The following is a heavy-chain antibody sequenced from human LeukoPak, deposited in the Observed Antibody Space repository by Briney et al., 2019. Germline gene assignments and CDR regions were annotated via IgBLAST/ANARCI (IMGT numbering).Heavy chain of an antibody. V-gene: IGHV4-59*01. CDR2: IYYSGST. D-gene: IGHD1-1*01. Sequence: MSSETLSLTCTVSGGSISSYYWSWIRQPPGKGLEWIGYIYYSGSTNYNPSLKSRVTISVGTSKNQFSLKLSSVTAADTAVYYCARIRRGYDDAFDIWGQGTMVTVSS. CDR1: GGSISSYY. J-gene: IGHJ3*02. CDR3: ARIRRGYDDAFDI.